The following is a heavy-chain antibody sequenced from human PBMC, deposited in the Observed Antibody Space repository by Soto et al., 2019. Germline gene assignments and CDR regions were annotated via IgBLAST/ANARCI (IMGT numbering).Heavy chain of an antibody. V-gene: IGHV3-33*01. Sequence: GGSLRLSCAASGFTFSSYGMHWVRQAPGKGLEWVAVIWYDGSNKYYADSVKGRFTISRDNSKNTLYLQMNSLRAEDTAVYYCARDRPLHTIFGVVIKRARMDVWGQGTTVTVSS. CDR1: GFTFSSYG. J-gene: IGHJ6*02. CDR2: IWYDGSNK. D-gene: IGHD3-3*01. CDR3: ARDRPLHTIFGVVIKRARMDV.